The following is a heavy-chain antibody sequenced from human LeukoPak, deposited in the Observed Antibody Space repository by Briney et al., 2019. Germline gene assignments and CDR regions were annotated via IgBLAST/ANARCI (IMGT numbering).Heavy chain of an antibody. Sequence: SVKVSCKASGGTFSSYAISWVRQAPGQGLEWMGGIIPIFGTANYAQKFQGRVTITADESTSTAYMELSSLRSEDTAVYYCARVVYMVTHPRGFGPWGQGTLVTVSS. V-gene: IGHV1-69*13. D-gene: IGHD2-21*02. J-gene: IGHJ5*02. CDR3: ARVVYMVTHPRGFGP. CDR2: IIPIFGTA. CDR1: GGTFSSYA.